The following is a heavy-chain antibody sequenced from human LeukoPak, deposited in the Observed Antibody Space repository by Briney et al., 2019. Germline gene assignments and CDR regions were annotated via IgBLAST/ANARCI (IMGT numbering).Heavy chain of an antibody. V-gene: IGHV4-39*07. D-gene: IGHD5-18*01. Sequence: PSETLSLTCTVSGGSISSSSYYWSWIRQPPGKGLEWIGEINHSGSTNYNPSPKSRVTISVDTSKNQFSLKLSSVTAADTAVYYCATWGYSSGFWWGQGTLVTVSS. J-gene: IGHJ4*02. CDR1: GGSISSSSYY. CDR3: ATWGYSSGFW. CDR2: INHSGST.